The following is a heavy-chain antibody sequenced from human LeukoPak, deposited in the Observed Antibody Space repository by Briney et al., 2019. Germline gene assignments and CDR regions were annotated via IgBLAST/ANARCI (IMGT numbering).Heavy chain of an antibody. CDR2: ISWNSGSI. Sequence: PGGSLRLSCATSGFTFRNYWMSWVRQAPGKGLEWVSGISWNSGSIGYADSVKGRFTISRDNAKNSLYLQMNSLRAEDTALYYCARAQTYGDYGLLLDYWGQGTLVTVSS. D-gene: IGHD4-17*01. V-gene: IGHV3-20*04. CDR3: ARAQTYGDYGLLLDY. J-gene: IGHJ4*02. CDR1: GFTFRNYW.